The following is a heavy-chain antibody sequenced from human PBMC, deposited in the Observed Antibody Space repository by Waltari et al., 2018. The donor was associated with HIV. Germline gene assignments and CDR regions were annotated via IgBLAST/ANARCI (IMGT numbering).Heavy chain of an antibody. Sequence: QVQLVQSGAEVKKPGASVKVSCKASGYTFTGYYMHWVRQAPGQGLEWTGWVNPNIGGTKYAQKFQGRVTMTRETSISTAYMELSRLRSDDTAVYYCARDRARTTDYYYYGMDVWGQGTTVTVSS. CDR2: VNPNIGGT. V-gene: IGHV1-2*02. D-gene: IGHD1-7*01. CDR1: GYTFTGYY. CDR3: ARDRARTTDYYYYGMDV. J-gene: IGHJ6*02.